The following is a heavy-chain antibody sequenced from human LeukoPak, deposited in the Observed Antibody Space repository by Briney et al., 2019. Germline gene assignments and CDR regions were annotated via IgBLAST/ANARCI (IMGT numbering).Heavy chain of an antibody. CDR1: GDSISTYY. D-gene: IGHD1-26*01. V-gene: IGHV4-59*01. Sequence: SETLSLTCTVSGDSISTYYWSWIRQPPGKGLEWIGYIYYRVTSDYNPSLKSRVTLSVDTSKNQLSLKLSSVTAADTAVYYCARTLLVGATPWWFDPWGPGTLVTVSS. CDR3: ARTLLVGATPWWFDP. CDR2: IYYRVTS. J-gene: IGHJ5*02.